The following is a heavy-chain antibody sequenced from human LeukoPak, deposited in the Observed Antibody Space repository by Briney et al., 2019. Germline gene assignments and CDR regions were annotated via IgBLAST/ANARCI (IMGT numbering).Heavy chain of an antibody. D-gene: IGHD5-18*01. CDR1: GYTFTSNY. V-gene: IGHV1-46*01. J-gene: IGHJ5*02. CDR3: ARGYSYGQAHWFDP. CDR2: IYPRDGST. Sequence: ASVKVSCKASGYTFTSNYIHWVRQAPGQGLEWMGMIYPRDGSTSYAQKFQGRVTMTRDTSTSTVYMELSSLRSEDTAVYYCARGYSYGQAHWFDPWGQGTLVTVSS.